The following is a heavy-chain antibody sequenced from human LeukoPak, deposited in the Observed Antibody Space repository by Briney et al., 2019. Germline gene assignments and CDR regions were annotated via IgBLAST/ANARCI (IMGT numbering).Heavy chain of an antibody. CDR2: IFYTGDS. J-gene: IGHJ4*02. CDR3: ARHRFASPLDS. CDR1: GVSSSSSY. Sequence: SETLSLTCTVSGVSSSSSYWSWIRQPPGKGLEWIGYIFYTGDSNHNPSFKSRVSISLDTSKAEISLKLYSVTAADTAVYYCARHRFASPLDSWGQGTLVTVSS. D-gene: IGHD2-21*01. V-gene: IGHV4-59*08.